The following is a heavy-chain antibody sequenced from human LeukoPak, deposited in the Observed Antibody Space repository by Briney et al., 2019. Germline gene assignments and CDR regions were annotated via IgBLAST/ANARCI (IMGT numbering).Heavy chain of an antibody. D-gene: IGHD1-26*01. CDR2: VKNKLDGETT. Sequence: GGSLRLSCAASGFTFSNSWMSWVRQAPGKGLEWVGYVKNKLDGETTDYAAPVKGRFTISRDNAKNSLYLQMNSLRAEDTAVYYCARVRDSGSPDAFDIWGQGTMVTVSS. CDR3: ARVRDSGSPDAFDI. J-gene: IGHJ3*02. V-gene: IGHV3-15*01. CDR1: GFTFSNSW.